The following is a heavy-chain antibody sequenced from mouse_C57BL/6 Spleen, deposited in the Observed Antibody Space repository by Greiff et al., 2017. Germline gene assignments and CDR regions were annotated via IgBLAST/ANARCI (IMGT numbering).Heavy chain of an antibody. Sequence: LVESGPELVKPGASVKISCKASGYSFTGYYMNWVKQSPEKSLEWIGEINPSTGGTTYNQKFKAKATLTVDKSSSTAYMQLKSLTSEDSAVYYCARKRDYGSSYGFDYWGQGTTLTVSS. CDR1: GYSFTGYY. CDR2: INPSTGGT. J-gene: IGHJ2*01. V-gene: IGHV1-42*01. CDR3: ARKRDYGSSYGFDY. D-gene: IGHD1-1*01.